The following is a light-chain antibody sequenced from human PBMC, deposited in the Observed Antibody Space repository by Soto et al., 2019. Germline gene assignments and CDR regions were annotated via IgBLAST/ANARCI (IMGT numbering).Light chain of an antibody. CDR3: QQYYTTLALT. CDR1: QMVLYSSNNKNY. J-gene: IGKJ4*01. CDR2: WAS. V-gene: IGKV4-1*01. Sequence: DIVMTQSPDSLAVSLGERATINFKSIQMVLYSSNNKNYLAWYQQKPGQPPKLLISWASTRESGVPDRFSASGSGTDFTLTISSLQAEDVAVYYCQQYYTTLALTFGGGTKVDIK.